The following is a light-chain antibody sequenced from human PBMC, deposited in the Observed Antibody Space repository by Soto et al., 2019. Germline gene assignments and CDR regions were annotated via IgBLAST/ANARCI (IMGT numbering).Light chain of an antibody. Sequence: DIQITQSPSTLSASVGDRVTITCRASQSISSWLAWYRQKPGKAPKILIYDASSLESGVPSRFSGSGSGTEFTLTISSLQPDEFATDYCQQYNSNWTFGQGTQVDI. V-gene: IGKV1-5*01. CDR1: QSISSW. J-gene: IGKJ1*01. CDR2: DAS. CDR3: QQYNSNWT.